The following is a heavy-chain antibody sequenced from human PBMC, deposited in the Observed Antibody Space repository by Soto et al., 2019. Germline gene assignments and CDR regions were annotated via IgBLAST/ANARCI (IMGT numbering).Heavy chain of an antibody. CDR3: ARDYKWELPRGYYYGMDV. V-gene: IGHV1-8*01. CDR1: GYTFTSYD. CDR2: MNPNSGNT. Sequence: QVQLVQSGAEVKKPGASVKVSCKASGYTFTSYDINWVRQATGQGLEWMGWMNPNSGNTGYAQKFQGRVTMTRNTSISTAYMELSSLRSEDTAVYYCARDYKWELPRGYYYGMDVWGQGTTVTVSS. J-gene: IGHJ6*02. D-gene: IGHD1-26*01.